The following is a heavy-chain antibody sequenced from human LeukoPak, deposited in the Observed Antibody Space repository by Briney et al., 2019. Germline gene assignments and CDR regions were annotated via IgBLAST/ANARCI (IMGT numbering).Heavy chain of an antibody. CDR1: RFTFSIYA. D-gene: IGHD3-22*01. CDR2: ISYTGMYE. V-gene: IGHV3-30*04. J-gene: IGHJ6*03. CDR3: ARAADYYDSSGQYYMDV. Sequence: GGSLRLSCAASRFTFSIYAMHWVRQAPGKGLEWVAVISYTGMYEYYADSVKGRFTISRDNSKNTLYLQMNNLRVDDTAVYYCARAADYYDSSGQYYMDVWGKGTTVTVSS.